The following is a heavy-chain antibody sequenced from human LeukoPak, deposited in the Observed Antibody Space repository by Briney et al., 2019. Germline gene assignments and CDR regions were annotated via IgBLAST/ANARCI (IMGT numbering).Heavy chain of an antibody. D-gene: IGHD4-23*01. CDR1: GYTFTSYG. Sequence: GASVKVSCKASGYTFTSYGISWVRQAPGQGLEWMGRISTYNGNTNYAQKLQGRVTMTTDTSTSTAYMELRSLRSDDTAVYYCARDRTTVVTPYFDYWGQGTLVTVSS. J-gene: IGHJ4*02. CDR2: ISTYNGNT. CDR3: ARDRTTVVTPYFDY. V-gene: IGHV1-18*01.